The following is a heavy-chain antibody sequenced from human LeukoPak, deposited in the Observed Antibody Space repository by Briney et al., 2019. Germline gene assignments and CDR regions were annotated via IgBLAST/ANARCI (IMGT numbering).Heavy chain of an antibody. CDR2: INQSGDT. V-gene: IGHV4-34*01. CDR1: GGSFSDYD. D-gene: IGHD1-1*01. J-gene: IGHJ4*02. Sequence: SETLSLTCAVYGGSFSDYDWSWIRQPPGKGLGWIGEINQSGDTNCDPSLKSRVTMSIDTSKSQFSLNLRSVTAADTAVYYCARYVPVRTGTTRASFDYWGQGTLVTVSS. CDR3: ARYVPVRTGTTRASFDY.